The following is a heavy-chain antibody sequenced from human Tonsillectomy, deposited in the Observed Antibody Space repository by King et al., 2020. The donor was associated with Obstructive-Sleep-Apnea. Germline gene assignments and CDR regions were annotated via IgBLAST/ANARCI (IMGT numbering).Heavy chain of an antibody. J-gene: IGHJ4*02. CDR3: ARVQSWGLLPKHFDS. CDR1: GGSFSTSDQY. V-gene: IGHV4-39*02. Sequence: LPLQESGPGLVKPSETLSLICTVSGGSFSTSDQYWGWIRQPPGKGLEWIGSMYYTGTTYYNSSLKSRVTIFVDTSKDHFSLNLRSVTPADTAVYYCARVQSWGLLPKHFDSWGQGTLVTGSS. D-gene: IGHD3-22*01. CDR2: MYYTGTT.